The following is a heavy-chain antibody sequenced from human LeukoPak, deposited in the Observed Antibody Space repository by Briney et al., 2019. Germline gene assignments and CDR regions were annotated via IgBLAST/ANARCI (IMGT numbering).Heavy chain of an antibody. J-gene: IGHJ4*02. V-gene: IGHV6-1*01. D-gene: IGHD3-22*01. Sequence: QTLSLTCAISGDSVSSNSAAWNWVRQSPSRGLEWLGRTYYRSKGYTDYAESVKSRITINPDTSKNQFSLQVNSVTPEDTAVYYCARGSSRIYYYDSSGYSHAFDYWGQGILVTVSS. CDR2: TYYRSKGYT. CDR1: GDSVSSNSAA. CDR3: ARGSSRIYYYDSSGYSHAFDY.